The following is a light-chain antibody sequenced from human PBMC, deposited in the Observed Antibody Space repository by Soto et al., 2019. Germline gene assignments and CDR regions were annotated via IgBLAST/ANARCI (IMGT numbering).Light chain of an antibody. V-gene: IGKV1-5*03. CDR1: QSISSW. CDR3: QQYNSYPFT. J-gene: IGKJ4*01. Sequence: DIQMTQSPSTLSASVGDRVTITCRASQSISSWLAWYQQKPGKAPKLLIYKASSLASGVPSRFSASGSGTEFILTISSLQPDDFATHYCQQYNSYPFTFGGGTKVEIK. CDR2: KAS.